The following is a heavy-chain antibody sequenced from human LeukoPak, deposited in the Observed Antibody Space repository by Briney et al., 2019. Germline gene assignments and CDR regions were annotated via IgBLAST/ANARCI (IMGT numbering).Heavy chain of an antibody. CDR2: IYHSGST. CDR3: ARGYSSSWYFNWFDP. D-gene: IGHD6-13*01. J-gene: IGHJ5*02. CDR1: GDSISRGCY. V-gene: IGHV4-38-2*02. Sequence: SETLSLTCTVSGDSISRGCYWGWVRQPPGKGLEWIGSIYHSGSTYYNPSLKSRVTISVDTSKNQFSLKLSSVTAADTAVYYCARGYSSSWYFNWFDPWGQGTLVTVSS.